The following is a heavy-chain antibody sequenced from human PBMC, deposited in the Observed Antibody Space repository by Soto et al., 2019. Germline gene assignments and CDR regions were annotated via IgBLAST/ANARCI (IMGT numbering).Heavy chain of an antibody. V-gene: IGHV6-1*01. CDR3: VRVSGDYGYNYMDV. Sequence: SQTLSLTCAISGDSVSGNSATWNWIRQSPSRGPEWLGRAYYRSKWYIDYAISVRGRITINPDTSKNQFSLHLTSVTPEDTAVYYCVRVSGDYGYNYMDVWDKGTTVTV. CDR1: GDSVSGNSAT. CDR2: AYYRSKWYI. D-gene: IGHD3-10*01. J-gene: IGHJ6*03.